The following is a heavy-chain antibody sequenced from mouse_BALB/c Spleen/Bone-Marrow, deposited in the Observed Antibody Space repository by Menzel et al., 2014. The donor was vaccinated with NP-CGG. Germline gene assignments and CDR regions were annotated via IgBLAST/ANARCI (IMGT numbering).Heavy chain of an antibody. CDR2: INPGSGGT. CDR1: GYAFXNYL. D-gene: IGHD4-1*01. V-gene: IGHV1-54*01. Sequence: VQRVESGAGLVRPGTSVKVSCKASGYAFXNYLIEWVKQRPGQGLEWIGVINPGSGGTNYNEKFKAKATLTADKSSSTAYMQLSSLTSDDSAVYFCARCLTGTSAMDYWGQGTSVTVSS. J-gene: IGHJ4*01. CDR3: ARCLTGTSAMDY.